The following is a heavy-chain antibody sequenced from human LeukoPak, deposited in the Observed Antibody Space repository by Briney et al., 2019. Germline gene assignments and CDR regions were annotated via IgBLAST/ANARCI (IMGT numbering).Heavy chain of an antibody. CDR3: ARAWDEDAFDI. Sequence: ASVKVSCKASGYTFTSYAMHWVRQAPGQRLEWMGWINAGNGNTKYSRKFQGRVTITRDTSASTAYMELSSLRSEDTAVYYCARAWDEDAFDIWGQGTMVTVSS. J-gene: IGHJ3*02. CDR1: GYTFTSYA. D-gene: IGHD1-26*01. V-gene: IGHV1-3*01. CDR2: INAGNGNT.